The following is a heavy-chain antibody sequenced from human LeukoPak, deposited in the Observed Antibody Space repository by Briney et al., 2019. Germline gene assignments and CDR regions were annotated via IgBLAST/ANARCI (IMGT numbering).Heavy chain of an antibody. J-gene: IGHJ4*02. V-gene: IGHV3-21*01. CDR2: ISSSSSYI. D-gene: IGHD1-26*01. Sequence: GGSLRLSCAASGFTFSSYSMNWVRQAPGKGLEWVSSISSSSSYIYYADSVKGRFTISRDNAKNSLYLQMNSLRAEDTAVYYCARDKWELLPFDYWGQGTLVTVS. CDR1: GFTFSSYS. CDR3: ARDKWELLPFDY.